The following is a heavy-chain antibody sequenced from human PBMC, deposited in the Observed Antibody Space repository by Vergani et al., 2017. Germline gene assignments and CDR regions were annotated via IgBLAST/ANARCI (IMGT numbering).Heavy chain of an antibody. CDR3: ARVPPRDYYDSSGYYYARYAFDI. CDR1: GYTFTSYG. CDR2: SSAYNGNT. D-gene: IGHD3-22*01. J-gene: IGHJ3*02. V-gene: IGHV1-18*01. Sequence: QVQLVQSGAEVKKPGASVKVSCKASGYTFTSYGISWVRQAPGQRLEWMGWSSAYNGNTNYAQKLQGRVTMTTDTSTSTAYMELRSLRSDDTAVYYCARVPPRDYYDSSGYYYARYAFDIWGQGTMVTVSS.